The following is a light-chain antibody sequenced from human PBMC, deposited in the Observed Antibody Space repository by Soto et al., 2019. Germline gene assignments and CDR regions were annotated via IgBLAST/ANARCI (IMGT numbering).Light chain of an antibody. CDR3: QQYGSSPCT. J-gene: IGKJ2*02. V-gene: IGKV3-20*01. CDR1: QRVSSSY. CDR2: GAS. Sequence: EIVLTQSPGTLSLSPGERVTLSCRASQRVSSSYLAWYRQKPGQAPRLLIYGASTRATGIPDRVSGSGSGTDFTLTISRLAPEDFAVYYCQQYGSSPCTFGQGTKLEIK.